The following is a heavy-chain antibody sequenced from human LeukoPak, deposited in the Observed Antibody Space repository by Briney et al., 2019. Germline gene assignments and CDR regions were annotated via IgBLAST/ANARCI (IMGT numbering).Heavy chain of an antibody. CDR2: MNPNSGST. D-gene: IGHD3-10*01. Sequence: ASVKVSCKASGYTFTSYDINWVRQATGQGLEWMGWMNPNSGSTGYAQKFQGRVTMTRNTSISTAYMELSSLRSEDTAVYYCARGRAVLLWFGELFNWFDPWGQGTLVTVSS. CDR1: GYTFTSYD. J-gene: IGHJ5*02. V-gene: IGHV1-8*01. CDR3: ARGRAVLLWFGELFNWFDP.